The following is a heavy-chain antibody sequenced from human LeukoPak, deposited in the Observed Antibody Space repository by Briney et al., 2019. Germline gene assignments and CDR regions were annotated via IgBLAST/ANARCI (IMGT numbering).Heavy chain of an antibody. Sequence: GGSLRLSCAASGFTFSSYSMNWVRQAPGKGLEWVSYISSSSSTIYYADSVKGRFTISRDNAKNSLYLQMNSLRAEDTAVYYCARATIFGVVIHYGMDVWGQGTTVTVSS. CDR1: GFTFSSYS. CDR3: ARATIFGVVIHYGMDV. CDR2: ISSSSSTI. D-gene: IGHD3-3*01. V-gene: IGHV3-48*01. J-gene: IGHJ6*02.